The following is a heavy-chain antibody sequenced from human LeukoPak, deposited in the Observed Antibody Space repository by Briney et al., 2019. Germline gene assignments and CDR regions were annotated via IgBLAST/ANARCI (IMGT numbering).Heavy chain of an antibody. CDR3: ARQSRDGSKTRGYYFDS. D-gene: IGHD3-10*01. CDR1: GYIFTNYW. V-gene: IGHV5-51*01. Sequence: ESLKISCKGSGYIFTNYWIGWMRQMPGKGLESMGIIYPADSDTTYSPSFEGQVTISADKSIDTVYLQWSSLKASDTATYYCARQSRDGSKTRGYYFDSWGQGTLVTVSS. J-gene: IGHJ4*02. CDR2: IYPADSDT.